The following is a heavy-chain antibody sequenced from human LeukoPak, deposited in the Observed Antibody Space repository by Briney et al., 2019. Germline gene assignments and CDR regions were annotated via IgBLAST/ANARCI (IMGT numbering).Heavy chain of an antibody. CDR1: GGSSSTYY. J-gene: IGHJ6*03. CDR3: ARVIMSSVYYYYMDV. D-gene: IGHD3-3*01. V-gene: IGHV4-59*01. CDR2: MSYSGST. Sequence: PSETLSLTCSVSGGSSSTYYWSWIRQPPGKGLEWIGYMSYSGSTNYNPSLKSRVTISGDTSKNHFPLKLRSVTAADTAVYYCARVIMSSVYYYYMDVWGKGTTVTVSS.